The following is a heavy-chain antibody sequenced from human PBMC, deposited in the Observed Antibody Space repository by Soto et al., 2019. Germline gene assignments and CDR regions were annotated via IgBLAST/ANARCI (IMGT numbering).Heavy chain of an antibody. CDR3: ARVEYFFDP. V-gene: IGHV4-59*02. CDR1: GGSVSSYY. CDR2: IYYSGST. J-gene: IGHJ5*02. D-gene: IGHD3-9*01. Sequence: SVTLSLTCTVSGGSVSSYYWSWIRQPPGKGLEWIGYIYYSGSTNYNPSLKSRVTISVDTSKNQFSLKLSSVTAADTAVYYCARVEYFFDPWGQGTLVTVSS.